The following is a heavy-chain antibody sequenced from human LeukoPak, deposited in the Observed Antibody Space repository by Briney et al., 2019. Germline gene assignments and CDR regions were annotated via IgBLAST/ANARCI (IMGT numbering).Heavy chain of an antibody. V-gene: IGHV3-30*02. J-gene: IGHJ4*02. CDR2: IRYDGSNK. CDR3: AKDAAAVGDRFDY. CDR1: GFTFSSYG. D-gene: IGHD2-15*01. Sequence: GGSLRPSCAASGFTFSSYGMHWVRQAPGKGLEWVAFIRYDGSNKYYADSVKGRFTISRDNSKNTLYLQMNSLRAEDTAVYYCAKDAAAVGDRFDYWGQGTLVTVSS.